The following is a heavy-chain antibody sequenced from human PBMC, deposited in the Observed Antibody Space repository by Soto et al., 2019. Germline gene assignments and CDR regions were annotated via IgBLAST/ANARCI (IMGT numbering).Heavy chain of an antibody. Sequence: PSETLSLTCTVSGGSISSYYWSWIRQPPGKGLEWIGYIYYSGSTNYNPSLKSRVTISVDTSKNQFSLKLSSVTAADTAVYYCARAGYDFWSGLFDAFDIWGQGTIVTVS. J-gene: IGHJ3*02. CDR3: ARAGYDFWSGLFDAFDI. D-gene: IGHD3-3*01. CDR2: IYYSGST. V-gene: IGHV4-59*01. CDR1: GGSISSYY.